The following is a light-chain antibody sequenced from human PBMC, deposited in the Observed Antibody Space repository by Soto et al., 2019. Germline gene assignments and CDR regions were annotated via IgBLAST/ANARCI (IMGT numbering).Light chain of an antibody. Sequence: EVVMTQSPDTLSVSPGDGATLSSRASQNVHSDLAWYQQKPGQAPRLVIYDTSTRATDIPVRFTGGGSGTEFTLTLSSLKSEDFAVYYCQQYNNWPLTFGGGTKVEIK. J-gene: IGKJ4*01. CDR1: QNVHSD. CDR2: DTS. CDR3: QQYNNWPLT. V-gene: IGKV3-15*01.